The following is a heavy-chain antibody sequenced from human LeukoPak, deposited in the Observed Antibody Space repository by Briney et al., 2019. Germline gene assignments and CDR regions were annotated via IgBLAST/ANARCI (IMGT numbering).Heavy chain of an antibody. D-gene: IGHD4-17*01. J-gene: IGHJ2*01. V-gene: IGHV1-69*05. CDR2: IIPIFGTA. Sequence: SVKVSCKASGGTFSNYAISWVRQAPGQGLEWMGRIIPIFGTANYAQKFQGRVTITTDESTSTAYMELSSLRSEDTAVYYCARDRDGDYFTWYFDLWGRGTLVTVSS. CDR3: ARDRDGDYFTWYFDL. CDR1: GGTFSNYA.